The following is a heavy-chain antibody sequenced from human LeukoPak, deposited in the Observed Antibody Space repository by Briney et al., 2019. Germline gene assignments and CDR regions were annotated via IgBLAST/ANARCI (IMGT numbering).Heavy chain of an antibody. CDR1: GGSFSGYY. CDR2: INHSGST. CDR3: ARASGYYPFDY. V-gene: IGHV4-34*01. J-gene: IGHJ4*02. Sequence: SETLSLTCAVYGGSFSGYYWSWIRQPPGKGLEWVGEINHSGSTNYNPPLKSRVTISVDTSKNQFSLKPSSVTAADTAVYYCARASGYYPFDYWGQGTLVTVSS. D-gene: IGHD3-22*01.